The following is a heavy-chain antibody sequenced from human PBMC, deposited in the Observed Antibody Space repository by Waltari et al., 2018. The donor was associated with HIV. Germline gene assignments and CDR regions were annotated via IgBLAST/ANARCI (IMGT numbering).Heavy chain of an antibody. CDR1: GGTFSTYA. CDR2: IIPRFGTA. J-gene: IGHJ6*03. D-gene: IGHD4-4*01. CDR3: ARVSLSNHYYYYMDV. Sequence: QVQLVQSGAEVKKPGSSVKVSCKASGGTFSTYAISWVRQAPGQGLEWMGGIIPRFGTANYAQKFQGRVMITADESTSTAYMDLNSLTSEDTAVYFCARVSLSNHYYYYMDVWGKGTTVTVSS. V-gene: IGHV1-69*01.